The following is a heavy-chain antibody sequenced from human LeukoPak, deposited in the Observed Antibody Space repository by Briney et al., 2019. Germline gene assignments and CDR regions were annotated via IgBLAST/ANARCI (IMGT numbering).Heavy chain of an antibody. CDR2: IRYDGSNK. CDR1: GFTFSSYG. V-gene: IGHV3-30*02. Sequence: GGSLRLSCAASGFTFSSYGMHWVRQAPGKGLEWVAFIRYDGSNKYYADSVKGRFTTSRDNSKNTLYLQMNSLRAEDTAVYYCAKDSYGDYSHFDYWGQGTLVTVSS. J-gene: IGHJ4*02. CDR3: AKDSYGDYSHFDY. D-gene: IGHD4-17*01.